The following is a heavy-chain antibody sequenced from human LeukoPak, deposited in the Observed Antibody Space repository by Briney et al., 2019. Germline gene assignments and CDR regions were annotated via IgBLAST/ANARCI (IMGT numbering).Heavy chain of an antibody. J-gene: IGHJ4*02. CDR2: ISSSGVGR. CDR1: GFTFSSYE. Sequence: PGGSLGLSCAASGFTFSSYEMSWVRQAPGKGLEWVSHISSSGVGRYYADSVKGRFTISRDNAKNSLYLQMNSLRADDTGIYYCARGAVAGLYYFDYWGQGTLVTVSS. CDR3: ARGAVAGLYYFDY. V-gene: IGHV3-48*03. D-gene: IGHD6-19*01.